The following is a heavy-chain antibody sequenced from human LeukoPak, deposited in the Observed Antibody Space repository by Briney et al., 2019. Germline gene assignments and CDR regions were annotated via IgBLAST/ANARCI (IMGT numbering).Heavy chain of an antibody. CDR1: GFNFANHA. J-gene: IGHJ6*02. Sequence: GGSLRLSCAASGFNFANHAMSWVRQTAGKGLEWVSAISGGGDITYYADSVKGRFTISRDNSKNTLYLQMNSLRAEDTAVYYCAKDAREYQLLWNYYYGMDVWGQGTTVTVSS. D-gene: IGHD2-2*01. CDR3: AKDAREYQLLWNYYYGMDV. V-gene: IGHV3-23*01. CDR2: ISGGGDIT.